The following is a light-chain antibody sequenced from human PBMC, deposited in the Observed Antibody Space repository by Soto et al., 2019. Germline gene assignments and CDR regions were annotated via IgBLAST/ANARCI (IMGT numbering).Light chain of an antibody. V-gene: IGKV3-11*01. J-gene: IGKJ5*01. CDR1: QSFRGL. CDR2: DAY. CDR3: QQRHMWPIT. Sequence: EVVLTQSPVTLSLSPGERATLSCRASQSFRGLLAWYQQKPGQAPRLLIYDAYNRATGIPPRFSGSGSGTDFPLTISSLEPEDSAVYDCQQRHMWPITFGQGTRLEIK.